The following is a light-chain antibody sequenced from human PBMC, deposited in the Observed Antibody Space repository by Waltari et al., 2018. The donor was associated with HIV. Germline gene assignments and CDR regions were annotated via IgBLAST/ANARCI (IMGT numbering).Light chain of an antibody. CDR1: RSTIGKKS. CDR2: DYD. CDR3: AAWDDSLSAH. Sequence: SVLTQPPSVSAAPEQNVTISRSGDRSTIGKKSVSWYQQFPGTAPKLLIYDYDERPSGVPDRFSASKSGTSATLAIIDLQPEDEADYYCAAWDDSLSAHFGGGTKLTVL. J-gene: IGLJ2*01. V-gene: IGLV1-51*01.